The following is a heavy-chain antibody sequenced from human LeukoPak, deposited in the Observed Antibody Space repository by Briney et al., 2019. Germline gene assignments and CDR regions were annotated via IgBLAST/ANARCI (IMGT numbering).Heavy chain of an antibody. V-gene: IGHV1-2*02. CDR2: IDPDSGGT. Sequence: GASVKVSFKAPGYTFTDYYIHWVRQAPGQGLDWMGCIDPDSGGTKYGQKFQGGVTMTRDTSINTAYMELSRLRSDDTAVYYCAREYYDSSGIKYAFDIWGQGTMVTVSS. CDR1: GYTFTDYY. CDR3: AREYYDSSGIKYAFDI. D-gene: IGHD3-22*01. J-gene: IGHJ3*02.